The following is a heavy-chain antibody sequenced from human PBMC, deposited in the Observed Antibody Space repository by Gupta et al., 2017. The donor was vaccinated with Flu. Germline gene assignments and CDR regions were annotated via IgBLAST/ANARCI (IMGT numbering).Heavy chain of an antibody. CDR3: ARGGGIAVAGD. CDR1: GGSISPNGYY. V-gene: IGHV4-39*01. D-gene: IGHD6-19*01. Sequence: QLQLQESGPGLVKPSETLSLTCTVSGGSISPNGYYWSWIRQAPGKELEWIGTIYYNGNTYYHPSLKSRVTVSVDTSKNQFSLNLNSVTAADTAVYFCARGGGIAVAGDWGQGTLVTVSS. J-gene: IGHJ4*02. CDR2: IYYNGNT.